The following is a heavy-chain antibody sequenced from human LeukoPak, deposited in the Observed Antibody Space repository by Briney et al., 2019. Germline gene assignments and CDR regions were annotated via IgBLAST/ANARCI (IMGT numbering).Heavy chain of an antibody. J-gene: IGHJ4*02. Sequence: GGSLRLSCAASGFTFSSYGMSWVRQAPGKGLEWVSAISGSGSSTYYAASVKGRFTISRDNSKNTLYLQMNSLRAEDTAVYYCAKCRAGNYYYDSSDYWGQGTLVTVSS. V-gene: IGHV3-23*01. CDR2: ISGSGSST. CDR3: AKCRAGNYYYDSSDY. CDR1: GFTFSSYG. D-gene: IGHD3-22*01.